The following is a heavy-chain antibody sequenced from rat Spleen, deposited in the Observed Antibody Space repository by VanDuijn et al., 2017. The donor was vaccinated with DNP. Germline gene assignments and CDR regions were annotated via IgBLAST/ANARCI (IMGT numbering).Heavy chain of an antibody. D-gene: IGHD1-1*01. CDR2: VSSGGNT. J-gene: IGHJ2*01. CDR3: AEETTGVY. V-gene: IGHV2S12*01. Sequence: QVQLKESGPGLVQPSQTLSLTCTVSGFSLTNYAVGWVRQPPGKGLEWIAEVSSGGNTYYNSALKSRLIISRDTYKSQVFLTMNSLQTDDTAVYYWAEETTGVYWGQGVMVTVSS. CDR1: GFSLTNYA.